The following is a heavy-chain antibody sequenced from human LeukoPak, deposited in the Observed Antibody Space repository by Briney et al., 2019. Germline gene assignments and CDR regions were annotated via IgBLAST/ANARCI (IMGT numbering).Heavy chain of an antibody. CDR2: ISYDGGNK. CDR1: GFTFSSYG. Sequence: PGGSLRLSCAASGFTFSSYGMHWVRQVPGKGLEWVAVISYDGGNKYYADSVKGRFTISRDNSKNTLYLQMNSLRAEDTAVYYCARDTDSGSYGNYYYMDVWGKGTTVTVSS. CDR3: ARDTDSGSYGNYYYMDV. J-gene: IGHJ6*03. V-gene: IGHV3-30*03. D-gene: IGHD1-26*01.